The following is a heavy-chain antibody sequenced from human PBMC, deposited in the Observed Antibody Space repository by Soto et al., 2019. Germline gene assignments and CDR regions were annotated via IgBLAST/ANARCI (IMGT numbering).Heavy chain of an antibody. CDR3: VRGDGDYYGGNGYLGRH. J-gene: IGHJ4*02. D-gene: IGHD3-10*01. CDR1: GFTFSTYW. Sequence: EVQLVESGGGLVQPGGSLRLSCAASGFTFSTYWMHWVRQAPGKGLVWVSRIKNDGSGTYYVDSVEGRFTISRANAKNTLYLQMNSLRAEDTAGYDCVRGDGDYYGGNGYLGRHWGQGTLVTVSS. V-gene: IGHV3-74*01. CDR2: IKNDGSGT.